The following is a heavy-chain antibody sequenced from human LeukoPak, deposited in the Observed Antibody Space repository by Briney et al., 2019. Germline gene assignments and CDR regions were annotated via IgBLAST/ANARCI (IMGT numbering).Heavy chain of an antibody. CDR3: ARGAGVRPLDY. V-gene: IGHV3-7*01. J-gene: IGHJ4*02. CDR1: GFSFSNHY. Sequence: PGGSLRLSCTASGFSFSNHYMRWIRQAPGKGLEWVANINEDGSNKWHLGSVKGRFTVSRDNARNSLYLQMNSLRVEDTAVYYCARGAGVRPLDYWGQGTLVTVSS. CDR2: INEDGSNK. D-gene: IGHD1-14*01.